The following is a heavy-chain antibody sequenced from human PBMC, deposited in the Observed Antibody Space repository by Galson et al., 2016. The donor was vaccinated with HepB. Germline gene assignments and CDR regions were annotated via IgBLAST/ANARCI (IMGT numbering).Heavy chain of an antibody. CDR3: ARDARFHSPDAFDA. CDR2: ISSSSNYI. CDR1: GFTFSDFR. Sequence: SLRLSCAASGFTFSDFRMNWVRQAPGKGLEWVSSISSSSNYIYYADSLKGRFTISRDNAKNSLYLQVNSLRAEDTAVYYCARDARFHSPDAFDAWGQGTLVTVSS. J-gene: IGHJ3*01. D-gene: IGHD1-26*01. V-gene: IGHV3-21*01.